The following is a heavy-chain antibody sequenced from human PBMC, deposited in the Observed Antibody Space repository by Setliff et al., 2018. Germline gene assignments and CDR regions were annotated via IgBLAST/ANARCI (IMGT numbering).Heavy chain of an antibody. J-gene: IGHJ5*02. Sequence: PSETLSLTCTVSGGSISSHYWSWIRQPPGKGLEWIGSIYYSGSTNYNPSLKSRVTISVDTSKNQFSLKLSSVTAADTAVYYCARDYYYDSSGPGHWLDPWGQGTLVTAPQ. V-gene: IGHV4-59*11. CDR1: GGSISSHY. CDR3: ARDYYYDSSGPGHWLDP. D-gene: IGHD3-22*01. CDR2: IYYSGST.